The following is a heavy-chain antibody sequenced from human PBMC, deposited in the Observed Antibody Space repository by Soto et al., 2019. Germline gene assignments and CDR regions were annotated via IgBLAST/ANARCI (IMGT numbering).Heavy chain of an antibody. CDR1: GFTFSSYG. CDR3: AKDLGIALDY. Sequence: GGSLRLSCAASGFTFSSYGMHWVRQAPGKGLEWVAVISYDGSNKYYADSVEGRFTISRDNSKNTLYLQMNSLRAEDTAAYYCAKDLGIALDYWGQGTLVTVSS. CDR2: ISYDGSNK. J-gene: IGHJ4*02. V-gene: IGHV3-30*18.